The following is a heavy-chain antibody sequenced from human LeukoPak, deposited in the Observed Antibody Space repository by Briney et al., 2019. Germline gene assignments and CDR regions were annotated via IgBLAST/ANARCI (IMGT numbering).Heavy chain of an antibody. V-gene: IGHV3-9*01. CDR2: ISWIRGPL. CDR1: GLRFDDYA. CDR3: AKDFGSGSYGRTAGFSMFDY. D-gene: IGHD3-10*01. Sequence: GGSLRLSCAASGLRFDDYAVHWVRQAPGEGLDWVSGISWIRGPLAYADSVKGRFTISRDNAKNSLYLQMNSLRAEDTALYYCAKDFGSGSYGRTAGFSMFDYWGQGTLVTVSS. J-gene: IGHJ4*02.